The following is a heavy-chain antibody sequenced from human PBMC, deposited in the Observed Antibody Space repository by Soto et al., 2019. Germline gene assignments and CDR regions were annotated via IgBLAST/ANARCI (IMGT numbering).Heavy chain of an antibody. V-gene: IGHV4-34*01. CDR3: ARGGSNDWQVAFDI. Sequence: QLQQWGAGLLKPSETLSLTCVVSGESFSTYYYNWIRQSPGKGLEWIGEINHSGSNNYSPSLKSRVTMSLDTSKNQFSLKLTSVTAADMAVYYCARGGSNDWQVAFDIWGQGTMVTVSS. J-gene: IGHJ3*02. CDR1: GESFSTYY. CDR2: INHSGSN. D-gene: IGHD3-9*01.